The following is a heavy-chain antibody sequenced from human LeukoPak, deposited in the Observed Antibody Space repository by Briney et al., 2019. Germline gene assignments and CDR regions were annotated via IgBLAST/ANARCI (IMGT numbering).Heavy chain of an antibody. V-gene: IGHV4-34*01. J-gene: IGHJ4*02. Sequence: SETLSLTCAVYGGSFSGYYWSWIRQPPGKGLVWIGEINHSGSTNYNPSLKSRVTISVDTSKNQFSLKLSSVTAADTAVYYCARANSSGYIFDYWGQGTLVTVSS. CDR1: GGSFSGYY. CDR2: INHSGST. D-gene: IGHD3-22*01. CDR3: ARANSSGYIFDY.